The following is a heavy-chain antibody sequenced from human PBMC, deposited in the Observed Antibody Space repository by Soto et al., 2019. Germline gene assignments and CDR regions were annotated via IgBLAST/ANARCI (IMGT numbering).Heavy chain of an antibody. Sequence: PGGSLRLSCAASGFTFSSYSMNWVRQAPGKGLEWVSSISSSSSYIYYADSVKGRFTISRDNAKNSLYLQMNSLRAEDTAVYYCEKDQFRGITFSGVAPWGQGTLVTVSS. CDR1: GFTFSSYS. J-gene: IGHJ5*02. V-gene: IGHV3-21*01. CDR2: ISSSSSYI. D-gene: IGHD3-3*01. CDR3: EKDQFRGITFSGVAP.